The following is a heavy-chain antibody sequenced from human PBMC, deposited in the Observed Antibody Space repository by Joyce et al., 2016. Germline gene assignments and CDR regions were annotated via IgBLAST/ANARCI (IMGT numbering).Heavy chain of an antibody. V-gene: IGHV4-30-4*01. D-gene: IGHD3-10*01. CDR3: ARVTWFGDKGFDY. CDR1: GGSISSGDYY. J-gene: IGHJ4*02. Sequence: QVQLQESGPGLVKPSQTLSLTCSVSGGSISSGDYYWSWIRQPPGKGLEWSGYIYYTGSTYYNLSRKSRITMSVDTSKNQFSLKLSSVTAADTAVYYCARVTWFGDKGFDYWGQGTLVTVSS. CDR2: IYYTGST.